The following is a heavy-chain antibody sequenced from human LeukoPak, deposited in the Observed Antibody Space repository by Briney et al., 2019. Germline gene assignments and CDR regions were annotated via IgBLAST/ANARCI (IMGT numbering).Heavy chain of an antibody. CDR1: GDSISSHY. D-gene: IGHD1-26*01. Sequence: SETLSLTCTVSGDSISSHYWSWIRQPPGKGLEWIGCIYCSGTTNYNPSLKSRVTISIDTSNNQFSLKLSSVTAADTAVYYCEREGVVAGATVLDYWGLGPLVTVPS. CDR2: IYCSGTT. J-gene: IGHJ4*02. CDR3: EREGVVAGATVLDY. V-gene: IGHV4-59*11.